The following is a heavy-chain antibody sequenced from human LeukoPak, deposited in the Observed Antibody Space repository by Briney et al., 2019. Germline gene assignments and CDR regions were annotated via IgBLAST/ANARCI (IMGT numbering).Heavy chain of an antibody. Sequence: GGSLRLSCGASGFTFSSEPMSWVRQAPGKGLEWVSSINSDGNTRHYADSVNGRFTISRDNGTNMLYLQVNSLRVEDTAVYYCAKGVSGWAFDCWGQGTLVAVSS. D-gene: IGHD6-19*01. V-gene: IGHV3-23*01. CDR2: INSDGNTR. J-gene: IGHJ4*02. CDR1: GFTFSSEP. CDR3: AKGVSGWAFDC.